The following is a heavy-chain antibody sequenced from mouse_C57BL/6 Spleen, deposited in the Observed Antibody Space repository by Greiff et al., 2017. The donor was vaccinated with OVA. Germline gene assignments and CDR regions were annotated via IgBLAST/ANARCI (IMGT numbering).Heavy chain of an antibody. Sequence: EVNVVESGGGLVKPGGSLKLSCAASGFTFSDYGMHWVRQAPEKGLEWVAYISSGSSTLYYADTVKGRFTISRDNAKNTLFLQMTSLRSEDTAMYYCARTVLRSDAMDYWGQGTSVTVSS. CDR2: ISSGSSTL. CDR3: ARTVLRSDAMDY. J-gene: IGHJ4*01. CDR1: GFTFSDYG. V-gene: IGHV5-17*01. D-gene: IGHD1-1*01.